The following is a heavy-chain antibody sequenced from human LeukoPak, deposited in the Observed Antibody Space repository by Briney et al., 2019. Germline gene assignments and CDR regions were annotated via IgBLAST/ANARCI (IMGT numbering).Heavy chain of an antibody. V-gene: IGHV3-23*01. CDR3: AKENVVVAAAVPDY. D-gene: IGHD2-15*01. J-gene: IGHJ4*02. Sequence: GGSLRLSCAASGFIFSDYAMSWVRQAPGRGLEWVSVISGSGGSTYYADSVKGRFTISRDNSKNTLCLQMSSLRAEDTAVYYCAKENVVVAAAVPDYWGQGILVTVSS. CDR2: ISGSGGST. CDR1: GFIFSDYA.